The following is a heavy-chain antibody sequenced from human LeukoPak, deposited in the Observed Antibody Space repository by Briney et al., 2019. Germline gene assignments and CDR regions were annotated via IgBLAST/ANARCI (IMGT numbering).Heavy chain of an antibody. CDR1: GGSFSGYY. CDR3: ASNRFLEGWFDP. D-gene: IGHD3-3*01. Sequence: SETLSLTCAVYGGSFSGYYWSWIRQPPGKGLEWIGEINHSGSTNYNPSLKSRVTISVDTSKNQFSLKLSSVTAADTAVYYCASNRFLEGWFDPWGQGTLVTVSS. J-gene: IGHJ5*02. CDR2: INHSGST. V-gene: IGHV4-34*01.